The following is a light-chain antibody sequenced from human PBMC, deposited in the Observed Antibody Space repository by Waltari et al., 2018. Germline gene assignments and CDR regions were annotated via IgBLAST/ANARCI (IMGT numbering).Light chain of an antibody. Sequence: QSVLTQPPSASGTPGQRVTISCSGSISNLGTNYVYWYQQFPGTAPKLLIQRNIQRPSGVPYRFSGSKAGTSAPLAISGLRSEDEADYYWASWDDSLSVGVFGGGTKLTVL. CDR1: ISNLGTNY. CDR2: RNI. V-gene: IGLV1-47*01. J-gene: IGLJ3*02. CDR3: ASWDDSLSVGV.